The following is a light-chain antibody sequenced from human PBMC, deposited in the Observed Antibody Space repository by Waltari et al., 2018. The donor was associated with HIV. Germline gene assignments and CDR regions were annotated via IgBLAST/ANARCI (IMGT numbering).Light chain of an antibody. CDR1: SSNIGAGYD. Sequence: QSVLTQPPSLSGAPGQRVTMSCTGSSSNIGAGYDVHWYQHLPGTAPKLLIYGNSSRPSGVPDRFSGSNSGTSASLAIAGLQAEDEADYYCQSYDSSLSDSVFGGGTKLTVL. V-gene: IGLV1-40*01. CDR2: GNS. CDR3: QSYDSSLSDSV. J-gene: IGLJ3*02.